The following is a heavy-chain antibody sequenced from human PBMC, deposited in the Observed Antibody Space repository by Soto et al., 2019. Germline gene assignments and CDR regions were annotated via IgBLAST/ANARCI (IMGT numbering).Heavy chain of an antibody. CDR3: ARPRTTMVRGVIGNWFDP. J-gene: IGHJ5*02. CDR1: GYTFTSYA. Sequence: ASVKVSCKASGYTFTSYAMHWVRQAPRQRLEWMGWINAGNGNTKYSQKFQGRVTITRDTSASTAYMELSSLRSEDTAVYYCARPRTTMVRGVIGNWFDPWGQGTLVTVSS. CDR2: INAGNGNT. D-gene: IGHD3-10*01. V-gene: IGHV1-3*01.